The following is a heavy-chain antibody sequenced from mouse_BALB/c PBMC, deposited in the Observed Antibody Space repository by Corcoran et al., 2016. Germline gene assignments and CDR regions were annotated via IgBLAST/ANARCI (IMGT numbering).Heavy chain of an antibody. CDR3: ASGARDWFAY. CDR1: GYSITSGYY. J-gene: IGHJ3*01. V-gene: IGHV3-6*02. CDR2: ISYDGSN. Sequence: DVQLQESGPGLVKPSQSLSLTCSVTGYSITSGYYWNWIRQFPGNKLEWMGYISYDGSNNYNPSLKNRISITRDTSKNQFFLKLNSVTTEDTATYYCASGARDWFAYWGQGTLVTVSA.